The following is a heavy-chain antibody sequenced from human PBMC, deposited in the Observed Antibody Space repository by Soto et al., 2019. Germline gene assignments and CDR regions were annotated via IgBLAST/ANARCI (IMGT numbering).Heavy chain of an antibody. Sequence: SLRLSCAASEFTFDKYYMTWVRQAPGKGPEWVANIKPDGSEQYYVDSVKGRFTISRDNANNSLYLQMNSLRAEDTAVYFCARGNWKYYYGFDVWGQGTTVTVSS. J-gene: IGHJ6*02. V-gene: IGHV3-7*01. CDR2: IKPDGSEQ. D-gene: IGHD1-20*01. CDR3: ARGNWKYYYGFDV. CDR1: EFTFDKYY.